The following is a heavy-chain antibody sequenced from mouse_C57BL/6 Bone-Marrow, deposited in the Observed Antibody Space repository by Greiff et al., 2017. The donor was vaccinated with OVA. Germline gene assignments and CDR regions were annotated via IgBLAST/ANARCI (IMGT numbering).Heavy chain of an antibody. CDR1: GFAFSSYW. CDR2: IYRGDGDT. D-gene: IGHD6-1*01. Sequence: QVQLMQSGAELVKPGASVKISCTASGFAFSSYWMNWVNQRPGKGLEWIGQIYRGDGDTNYNGKFKGKVTLTADNSSSTACMQLSSLTAEDSSVYFCARSPHVYWGQGTTLTVSS. CDR3: ARSPHVY. V-gene: IGHV1-80*01. J-gene: IGHJ2*01.